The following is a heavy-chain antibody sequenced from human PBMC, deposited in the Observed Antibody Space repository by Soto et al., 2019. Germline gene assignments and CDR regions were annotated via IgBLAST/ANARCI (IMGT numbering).Heavy chain of an antibody. V-gene: IGHV3-48*01. Sequence: EVQLVESGGGLVQPGGSLRLSCGASGFTFSSYSMNWVRQAPGKGLEWVSYISSSSRTIYYADSVKGRFTISRDNANNSLYLQMNSLRAEDTAVYYWARDLKIAVACSCDYWGQGTLVTVSS. CDR3: ARDLKIAVACSCDY. J-gene: IGHJ4*02. D-gene: IGHD6-19*01. CDR1: GFTFSSYS. CDR2: ISSSSRTI.